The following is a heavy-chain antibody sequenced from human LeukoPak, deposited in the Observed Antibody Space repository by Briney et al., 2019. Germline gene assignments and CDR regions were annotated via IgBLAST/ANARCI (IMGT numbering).Heavy chain of an antibody. CDR3: ARVLNQVTTYGSSGHYDSGAFDV. CDR1: GFTFDDFG. J-gene: IGHJ3*01. D-gene: IGHD3-22*01. Sequence: GGSLRLSCAASGFTFDDFGMSWVRQAPGRGLEWVSAIDSNGGSTGHADSVGGRFTISRDNAKNSLYLQMDSLRAEDTAVYYCARVLNQVTTYGSSGHYDSGAFDVWSQGTMVTVST. V-gene: IGHV3-20*04. CDR2: IDSNGGST.